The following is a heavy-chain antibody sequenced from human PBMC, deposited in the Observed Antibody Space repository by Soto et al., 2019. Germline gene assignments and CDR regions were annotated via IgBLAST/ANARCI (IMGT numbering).Heavy chain of an antibody. CDR3: TSSYCSGGACNSPRSFYAMDV. CDR1: GGSISSGDYY. CDR2: IYYTGST. V-gene: IGHV4-30-4*01. Sequence: KTSETLSLTCTVSGGSISSGDYYWSWIRQPPGKGLEWIGYIYYTGSTYYHPSLKSRVAMSVGTSKNQFSLKLSSVTAADTAVYYCTSSYCSGGACNSPRSFYAMDVWGQGTTVTVSS. J-gene: IGHJ6*02. D-gene: IGHD2-15*01.